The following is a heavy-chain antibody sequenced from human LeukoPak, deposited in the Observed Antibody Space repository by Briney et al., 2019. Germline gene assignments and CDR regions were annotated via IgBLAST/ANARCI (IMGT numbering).Heavy chain of an antibody. CDR1: GFTFSSFS. V-gene: IGHV3-21*04. CDR3: AKNLVNYYGSGSLDFDY. J-gene: IGHJ4*02. CDR2: IGSSTTYI. D-gene: IGHD3-10*01. Sequence: GGSLRLSCAASGFTFSSFSVNWVRQAPGKGLEWVSSIGSSTTYIYYADSVKGRFTISRDNSKNTLYLQMNSLRAEDTAVYYCAKNLVNYYGSGSLDFDYWGQGTLVTVSS.